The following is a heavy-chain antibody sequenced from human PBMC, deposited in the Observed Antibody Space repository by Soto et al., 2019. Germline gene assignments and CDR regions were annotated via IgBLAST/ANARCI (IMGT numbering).Heavy chain of an antibody. CDR2: IYYSGST. CDR3: ARSWGGYFDF. CDR1: DGSISSYY. Sequence: VQLQESGPGLVKPSETLSLTCTVSDGSISSYYWSWIRQPPGKGLEWIGSIYYSGSTNYKPSLKSGATISVDTSRNQFSLKLSSVTAAYTAVYYCARSWGGYFDFWGQGTLVSVSS. V-gene: IGHV4-59*08. D-gene: IGHD3-10*01. J-gene: IGHJ4*02.